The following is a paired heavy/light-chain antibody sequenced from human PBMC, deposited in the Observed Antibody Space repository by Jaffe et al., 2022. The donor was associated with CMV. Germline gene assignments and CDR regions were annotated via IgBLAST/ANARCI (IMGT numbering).Heavy chain of an antibody. V-gene: IGHV4-4*02. D-gene: IGHD2-2*01. CDR1: GDSITSNNW. CDR3: ARIIAKSAYHPVFYYYYYMDV. CDR2: IFHSGSA. Sequence: QVQLQESGPGLVRPSGALSLTCAVSGDSITSNNWWNWVRQPPGKGLEWIGEIFHSGSANYNPSLKGRVTMSVDKAKNQFSLMLKSVTAADTAVYYCARIIAKSAYHPVFYYYYYMDVWGEGTTVIVSS. J-gene: IGHJ6*03.
Light chain of an antibody. CDR2: GAS. V-gene: IGKV3-20*01. CDR3: QYYGTSRFT. J-gene: IGKJ3*01. Sequence: DIVLTQSPGTLSLSPGERATLSCRASESLTSSYFVWYQQKRGQAPRLLIYGASNRATGIPDRFSGSGSGTDFTLTISRLEPEDFAVYYCQYYGTSRFTFGPGTKLDLE. CDR1: ESLTSSY.